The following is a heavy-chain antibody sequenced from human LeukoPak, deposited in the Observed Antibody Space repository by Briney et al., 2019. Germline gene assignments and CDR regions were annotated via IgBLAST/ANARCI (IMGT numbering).Heavy chain of an antibody. Sequence: GGSLRLSCAASGFTFSRYWMHWVRQGPGKGLVWVSRINSDGSNTRDADSVKGRFTISRDNAKNTLYLQMNSLRAEDTAVYYCAREGRDFYSSGPPFDYWGQGTLVTVPS. V-gene: IGHV3-74*01. CDR2: INSDGSNT. J-gene: IGHJ4*02. CDR3: AREGRDFYSSGPPFDY. D-gene: IGHD6-19*01. CDR1: GFTFSRYW.